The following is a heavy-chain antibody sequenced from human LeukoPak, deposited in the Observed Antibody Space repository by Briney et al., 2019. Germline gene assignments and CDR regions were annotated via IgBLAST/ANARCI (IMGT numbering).Heavy chain of an antibody. J-gene: IGHJ4*02. CDR2: INPNSGGT. Sequence: ASVKVSCKTSGYSFTSYYIHWVRQAPGQGLEWMGWINPNSGGTNYAQKFQGRVTMTRDTSISTAYMELSRLRSDDTAVYYCARVALYYDSSGSMLSPIDYWGQGTLVTVSS. CDR3: ARVALYYDSSGSMLSPIDY. D-gene: IGHD3-22*01. CDR1: GYSFTSYY. V-gene: IGHV1-2*02.